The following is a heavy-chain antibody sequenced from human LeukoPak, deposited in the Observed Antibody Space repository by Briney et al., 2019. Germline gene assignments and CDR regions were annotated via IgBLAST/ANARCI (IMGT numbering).Heavy chain of an antibody. J-gene: IGHJ4*02. CDR2: INPSGSA. CDR3: ASGYSAGSYYEY. Sequence: SETLSLTCAVYGGSFSGHYGSWIRQAPGKGLEWIGEINPSGSANHNPSLKSRVTISVDTSKNQLSLRLSSVTAAGTAVYYCASGYSAGSYYEYWGQGTLVTVSS. D-gene: IGHD3-10*01. CDR1: GGSFSGHY. V-gene: IGHV4-34*01.